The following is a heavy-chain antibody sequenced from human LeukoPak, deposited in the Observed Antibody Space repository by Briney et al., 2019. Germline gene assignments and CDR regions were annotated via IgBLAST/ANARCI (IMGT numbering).Heavy chain of an antibody. CDR2: ISWNSGSI. CDR3: AKVRRSYRHDAFDI. Sequence: GGSLRLSCAASGFTFDDYAMHWVRQAPGKGLEWVSGISWNSGSIGYADSVKGRFTISRDNAKNSLYLQMNSLRAEDTALYYCAKVRRSYRHDAFDIWGQGTMVTVSS. J-gene: IGHJ3*02. V-gene: IGHV3-9*01. D-gene: IGHD1-26*01. CDR1: GFTFDDYA.